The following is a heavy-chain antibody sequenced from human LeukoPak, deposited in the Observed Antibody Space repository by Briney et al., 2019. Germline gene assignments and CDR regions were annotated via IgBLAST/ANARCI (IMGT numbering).Heavy chain of an antibody. CDR1: GGSISSGGYY. D-gene: IGHD6-25*01. V-gene: IGHV4-30-2*01. J-gene: IGHJ4*02. CDR2: IYHSGST. CDR3: ARERATSGRCRSDF. Sequence: KSSETLSLTCTVSGGSISSGGYYWSWIRQPPGKGLEWIGYIYHSGSTYYNPSLKSRVTISVDRSKNQFSLKLSSVTAADTAVYYCARERATSGRCRSDFWGQGALVTVSS.